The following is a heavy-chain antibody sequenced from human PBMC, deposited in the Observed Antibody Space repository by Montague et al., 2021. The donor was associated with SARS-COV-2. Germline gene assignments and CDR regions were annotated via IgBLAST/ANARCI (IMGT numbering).Heavy chain of an antibody. CDR3: ARGGYGGWTGYYFDY. J-gene: IGHJ4*02. CDR1: GGSISSSNW. CDR2: IHHSGST. V-gene: IGHV4-4*02. Sequence: SETLSLTCAVSGGSISSSNWGSWVRQPPWKGLERIGEIHHSGSTXCNRALKSRVTMSVDRSKNHFSLRLSSVTAADTALYYCARGGYGGWTGYYFDYWGQGTLVTVSS. D-gene: IGHD4/OR15-4a*01.